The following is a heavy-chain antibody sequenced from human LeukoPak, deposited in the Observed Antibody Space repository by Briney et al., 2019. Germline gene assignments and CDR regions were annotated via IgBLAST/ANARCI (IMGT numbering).Heavy chain of an antibody. V-gene: IGHV3-7*01. CDR3: ARDPPGTAVAGYDY. CDR1: GFIFSTYW. Sequence: PGGSLRLSCAASGFIFSTYWMSWVRQAPGKGLEWVANMNQDGSEKYYVDSVKGRFTISRDNAKNSLFLQMHSLRAEDTAVYYCARDPPGTAVAGYDYWGQGTLVTVSS. D-gene: IGHD6-19*01. J-gene: IGHJ4*02. CDR2: MNQDGSEK.